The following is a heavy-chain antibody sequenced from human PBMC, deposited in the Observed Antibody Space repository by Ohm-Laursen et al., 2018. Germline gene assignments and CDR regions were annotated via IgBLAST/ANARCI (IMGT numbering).Heavy chain of an antibody. Sequence: SLRLSCAASGFTFDDYAMHWVRQAPGKGLEWVSGISWNSGSVGYADSVKGRFTISRDNAKNSLYLQMNSLRADDTAVYYCANGNYFDSWGQGTLVAVSS. CDR1: GFTFDDYA. CDR2: ISWNSGSV. D-gene: IGHD1-26*01. CDR3: ANGNYFDS. J-gene: IGHJ4*02. V-gene: IGHV3-9*01.